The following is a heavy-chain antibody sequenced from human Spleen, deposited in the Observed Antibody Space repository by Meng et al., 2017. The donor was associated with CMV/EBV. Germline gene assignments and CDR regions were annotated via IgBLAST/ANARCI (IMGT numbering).Heavy chain of an antibody. J-gene: IGHJ4*02. CDR2: INHSGST. CDR1: GGSFSGYY. V-gene: IGHV4-34*01. Sequence: VTLQRWGAVLLKPSGPLSLTCAFYGGSFSGYYWSWIRQPPGKGLEWIGEINHSGSTNYNPSLKSRVTISVDTSKNQFSLKLSSVTAADTAVYYCAKGGYDYSYFNYWGQGTLVTVSS. D-gene: IGHD5-12*01. CDR3: AKGGYDYSYFNY.